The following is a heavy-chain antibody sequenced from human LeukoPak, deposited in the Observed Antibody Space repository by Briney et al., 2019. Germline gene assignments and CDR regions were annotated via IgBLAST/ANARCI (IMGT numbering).Heavy chain of an antibody. V-gene: IGHV3-21*01. J-gene: IGHJ4*02. CDR2: ISRDSHYI. CDR1: GFPFSSFA. Sequence: GGSLRLSCAASGFPFSSFALNWVRQAPGKGLEWVSSISRDSHYIYYSDSVKGRFTVSRGNAKNSLYVQMNSLRAEDTAVYYCTREMTFSDYWGQGTLVTVSS. CDR3: TREMTFSDY.